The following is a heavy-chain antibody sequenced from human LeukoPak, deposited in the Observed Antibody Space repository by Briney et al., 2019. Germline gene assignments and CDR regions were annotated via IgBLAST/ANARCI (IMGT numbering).Heavy chain of an antibody. CDR3: ARDQLEVYGMDV. V-gene: IGHV4-30-2*01. CDR1: GGSISSGGYY. Sequence: SQTLSLTCTVSGGSISSGGYYWSWIRQPPGKGLEWIGYIYHSGSTYYNPSLKSRVTISVDTSKNQFSLKLSSVTAADTAVYYCARDQLEVYGMDVWDQGTTVTVSS. J-gene: IGHJ6*02. CDR2: IYHSGST. D-gene: IGHD6-13*01.